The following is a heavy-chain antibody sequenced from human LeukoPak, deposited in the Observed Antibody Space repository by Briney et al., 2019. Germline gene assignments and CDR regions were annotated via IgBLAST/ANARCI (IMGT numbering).Heavy chain of an antibody. CDR2: ISGRGGST. CDR1: EFTFSSYA. CDR3: AKPYYYDSSGPRDYYFDY. D-gene: IGHD3-22*01. Sequence: GGSLRLSCAASEFTFSSYAMSWVRQAPGKGREWVSTISGRGGSTYYADSVKGRFTISRDNSKNTLYLQMNSLRAEDTAVYYCAKPYYYDSSGPRDYYFDYWGQGTLVTVSS. J-gene: IGHJ4*02. V-gene: IGHV3-23*01.